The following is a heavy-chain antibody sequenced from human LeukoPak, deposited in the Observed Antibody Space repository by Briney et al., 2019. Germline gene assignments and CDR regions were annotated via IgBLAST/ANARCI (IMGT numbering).Heavy chain of an antibody. D-gene: IGHD1-1*01. CDR3: AREGPRGNSQLDY. CDR1: GFTFSSYG. CDR2: IWYDGSNK. V-gene: IGHV3-33*01. J-gene: IGHJ4*02. Sequence: PGRSLRLSCAASGFTFSSYGMHWVRQAPGKGLEWVALIWYDGSNKYYADSVKGRLTISRDNSKNTLYLQMNSLRAEDTAVYYCAREGPRGNSQLDYWGQGTLVTVSS.